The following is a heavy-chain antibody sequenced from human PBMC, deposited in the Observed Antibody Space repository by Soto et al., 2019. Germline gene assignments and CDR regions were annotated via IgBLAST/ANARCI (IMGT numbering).Heavy chain of an antibody. D-gene: IGHD2-2*01. CDR2: VYSSGTT. CDR3: ARDIGSYAYAEGY. V-gene: IGHV4-4*07. CDR1: GGSINSDW. J-gene: IGHJ4*02. Sequence: QVQLQESGPGLVKPSETLSLTCSVSGGSINSDWWSWIRQPAGKGLEWIGRVYSSGTTDYNPSLNSRATMSVETSKNQFSLKLTSVPAADTAVYYCARDIGSYAYAEGYWGQGIQVTVSS.